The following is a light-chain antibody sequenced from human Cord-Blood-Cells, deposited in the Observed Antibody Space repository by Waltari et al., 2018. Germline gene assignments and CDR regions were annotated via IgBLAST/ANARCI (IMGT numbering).Light chain of an antibody. CDR1: SLSSYY. CDR2: GKN. V-gene: IGLV3-19*01. Sequence: SSELTQDPAVSVALGQTVRITCQGDSLSSYYASWYQQKPEQAPVLVIYGKNNRPPGIPDRFSGSSSGNTASLTITGAQAEDEADYYCNSRDSSGNHLVFGGGTKLTVL. J-gene: IGLJ2*01. CDR3: NSRDSSGNHLV.